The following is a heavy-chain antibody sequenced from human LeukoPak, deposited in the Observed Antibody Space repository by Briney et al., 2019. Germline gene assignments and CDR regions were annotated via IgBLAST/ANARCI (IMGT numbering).Heavy chain of an antibody. CDR3: ASRHSRSRGYYYYMDV. V-gene: IGHV4-34*01. CDR2: INYSGST. D-gene: IGHD6-13*01. Sequence: SETLSLTCAVYGGSFSGYYWSWIRQPPGKGLEWIGEINYSGSTNYNPSLKSRVTISVDTSKNQFSLKLSSGTAADTAVHYCASRHSRSRGYYYYMDVWGKGTTVTVSS. J-gene: IGHJ6*03. CDR1: GGSFSGYY.